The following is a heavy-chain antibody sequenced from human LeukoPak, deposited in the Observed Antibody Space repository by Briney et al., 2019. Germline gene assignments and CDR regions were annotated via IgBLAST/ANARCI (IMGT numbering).Heavy chain of an antibody. CDR3: ARSPVGAKFWFDP. D-gene: IGHD1-26*01. V-gene: IGHV4-4*07. CDR2: IYISDNFYTSGRT. CDR1: GGSINSYY. J-gene: IGHJ5*02. Sequence: PSETLSLTCTVSGGSINSYYWSWVRQPAEKGLEWIGRIYISDNFYTSGRTNYNPSLKSRVTLSLDTSKNQFSLNLTSVTAADTAVYCARSPVGAKFWFDPWGQGTLVTVSS.